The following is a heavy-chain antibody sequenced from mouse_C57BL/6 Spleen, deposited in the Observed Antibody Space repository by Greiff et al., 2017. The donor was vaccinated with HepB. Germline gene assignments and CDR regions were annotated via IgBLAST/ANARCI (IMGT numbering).Heavy chain of an antibody. CDR2: IDPSDSYT. V-gene: IGHV1-50*01. J-gene: IGHJ2*01. CDR1: GYTFTSYW. D-gene: IGHD1-1*01. Sequence: QVQLQQPGAELVKPGASVKLSCKASGYTFTSYWMQWVKQRPGQGLEWIGEIDPSDSYTNYNQKFKDKATLTVDTSSRTAYMQLSSLTSEDSAVYYCVAYYGSRAFDYWGQGTTLTVSS. CDR3: VAYYGSRAFDY.